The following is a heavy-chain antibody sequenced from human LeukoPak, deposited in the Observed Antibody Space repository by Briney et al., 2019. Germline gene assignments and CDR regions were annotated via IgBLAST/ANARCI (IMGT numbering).Heavy chain of an antibody. D-gene: IGHD3-10*01. Sequence: GGSLRLSCAASGFTLSSNYMSWVRQAPGKGLDWVSVIYSGGSTYYADSVKGRFTISRDNSKNTPYLQMNSLRAEDTAVYYCARVRGSIDYWGQGTLVTVSS. CDR1: GFTLSSNY. V-gene: IGHV3-66*02. CDR2: IYSGGST. CDR3: ARVRGSIDY. J-gene: IGHJ4*02.